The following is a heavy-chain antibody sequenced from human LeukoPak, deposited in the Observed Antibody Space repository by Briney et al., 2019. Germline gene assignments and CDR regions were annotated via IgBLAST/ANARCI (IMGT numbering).Heavy chain of an antibody. J-gene: IGHJ5*02. CDR2: ISPDGSDK. CDR3: AKAGGYCSGGRCYGWFDP. Sequence: GRSLRLSCAASGFTFSSYGMHWVRQAPGKGLDWVAAISPDGSDKYYTDSVKGRFTISRDESKNTLNLQMNSLGAEDTAVYYCAKAGGYCSGGRCYGWFDPWGQGTLVTVSS. CDR1: GFTFSSYG. D-gene: IGHD2-15*01. V-gene: IGHV3-30*18.